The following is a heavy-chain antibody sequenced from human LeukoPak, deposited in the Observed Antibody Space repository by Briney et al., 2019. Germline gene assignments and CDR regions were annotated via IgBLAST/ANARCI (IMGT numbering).Heavy chain of an antibody. CDR1: GYSFADYY. V-gene: IGHV1-2*02. Sequence: ASVKVSCKASGYSFADYYMHWVRQAPAQGLEWMGWIKPNSGGTRSAQKFQGRVTMTRDTSISTAYMELSRLRSDDTAVYYCARAHCGGDCYSDFDYWGQGTLVTVSS. CDR3: ARAHCGGDCYSDFDY. J-gene: IGHJ4*02. CDR2: IKPNSGGT. D-gene: IGHD2-21*02.